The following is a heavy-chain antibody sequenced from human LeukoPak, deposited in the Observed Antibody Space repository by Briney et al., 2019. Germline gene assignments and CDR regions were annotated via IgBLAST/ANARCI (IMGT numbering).Heavy chain of an antibody. J-gene: IGHJ4*02. D-gene: IGHD4-17*01. CDR1: GGSISSSSYY. Sequence: SETLSLTCTVSGGSISSSSYYWGWIRQPPGKGLEWIGSIYYSGSTYYNPSLKSRVTISVDTSKNQFSLKLSSVTAADTAVYYCARDLKYGDYEFHWGQGILVTVSS. CDR2: IYYSGST. CDR3: ARDLKYGDYEFH. V-gene: IGHV4-39*07.